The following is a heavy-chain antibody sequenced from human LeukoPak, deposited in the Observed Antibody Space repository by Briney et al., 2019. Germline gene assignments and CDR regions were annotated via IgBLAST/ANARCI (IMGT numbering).Heavy chain of an antibody. CDR3: AKEGSKYSGTQGRASDI. CDR2: ISGSGGYT. J-gene: IGHJ3*02. V-gene: IGHV3-23*01. CDR1: GFIFSNFA. D-gene: IGHD1-26*01. Sequence: PGGSLRLSCGGSGFIFSNFAMNWVRQALGKGLEWVSGISGSGGYTDYADSVKGRFTISRDNSKNTLYLQMNGLRAEDTALYYCAKEGSKYSGTQGRASDIWGQGTMVTVSS.